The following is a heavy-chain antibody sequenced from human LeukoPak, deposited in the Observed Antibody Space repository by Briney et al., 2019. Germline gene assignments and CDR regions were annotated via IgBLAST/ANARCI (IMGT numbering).Heavy chain of an antibody. CDR1: GFTFSSYG. CDR3: AKDLNRIAVAGNFDY. V-gene: IGHV3-33*06. CDR2: IWYDGSNK. Sequence: GGSLRLSCAASGFTFSSYGMHWVRQAPGKGRERVAVIWYDGSNKYYEDSAKGRFTISRDNSKNTLYLQMNSLRAEDTAVYYCAKDLNRIAVAGNFDYWGQGTLVTVSS. D-gene: IGHD6-19*01. J-gene: IGHJ4*02.